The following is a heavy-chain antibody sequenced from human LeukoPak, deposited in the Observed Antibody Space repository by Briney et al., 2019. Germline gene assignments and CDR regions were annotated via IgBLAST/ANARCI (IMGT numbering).Heavy chain of an antibody. D-gene: IGHD2-21*02. V-gene: IGHV1-8*01. J-gene: IGHJ6*02. CDR1: GYTFTSYD. CDR3: ARGDTCGGDCYWYYYYGMDV. CDR2: MNPNSGNT. Sequence: ASVKVSCKASGYTFTSYDINWVRQATGLGLEWMGWMNPNSGNTGYAQKFQGRVTMTRNTSISTAYMELSSLRSEDTAVYYCARGDTCGGDCYWYYYYGMDVWGQGTTVTVSS.